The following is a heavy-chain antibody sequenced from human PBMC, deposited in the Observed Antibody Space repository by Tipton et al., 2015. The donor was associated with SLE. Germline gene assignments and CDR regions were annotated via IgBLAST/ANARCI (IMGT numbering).Heavy chain of an antibody. CDR2: IHDSGAT. J-gene: IGHJ4*02. CDR3: ARHPGASFDF. CDR1: GGSIRSGVYY. Sequence: TLSLTCTVSGGSIRSGVYYLSWIRQHPGKGLEWIGYIHDSGATFYNPSLRSRSAISVDTSQNQFSLRLTSATAADTAIYYCARHPGASFDFWGQGILVTVSS. V-gene: IGHV4-31*03.